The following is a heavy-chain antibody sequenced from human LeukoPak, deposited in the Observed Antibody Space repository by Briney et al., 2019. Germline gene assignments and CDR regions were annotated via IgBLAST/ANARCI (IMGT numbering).Heavy chain of an antibody. J-gene: IGHJ5*02. CDR2: INPNSGGT. Sequence: ASVKVSCKASGYTFTGYHMHWVRQAPGQGLEWMGWINPNSGGTNYAQKFQGWVTMTRDTSISTAYMELSRLRSDDAAVYYCARSYKAYNWFDPWGQGTLVTVSS. CDR3: ARSYKAYNWFDP. D-gene: IGHD1-14*01. V-gene: IGHV1-2*04. CDR1: GYTFTGYH.